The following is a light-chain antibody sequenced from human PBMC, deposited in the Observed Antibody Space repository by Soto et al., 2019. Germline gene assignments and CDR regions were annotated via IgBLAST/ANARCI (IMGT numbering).Light chain of an antibody. V-gene: IGLV2-8*01. CDR3: SSYAGSTHYV. J-gene: IGLJ1*01. CDR1: SSDVGGYNY. Sequence: QSALTQPPSASGSPGQSVTISCTGTSSDVGGYNYVSWYQQHPGKAPKLMIYEVSKRPSGVPDRFSGSKSGNTASLTVSGLQAEDVADYYCSSYAGSTHYVFGTGTKLTVL. CDR2: EVS.